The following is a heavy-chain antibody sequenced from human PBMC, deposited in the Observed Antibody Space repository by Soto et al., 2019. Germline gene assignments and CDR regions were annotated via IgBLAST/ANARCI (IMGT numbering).Heavy chain of an antibody. Sequence: PRESLKCSCKGSGYSFTSYWFCWVRQMPGKRLEWMGIIYPGDSDTRYSPSFQGQVTISADKSISTAYLQWSSLKASDTAMYYCAGASSDDFDIWAQGTMVTVS. V-gene: IGHV5-51*01. J-gene: IGHJ3*02. CDR3: AGASSDDFDI. CDR2: IYPGDSDT. CDR1: GYSFTSYW.